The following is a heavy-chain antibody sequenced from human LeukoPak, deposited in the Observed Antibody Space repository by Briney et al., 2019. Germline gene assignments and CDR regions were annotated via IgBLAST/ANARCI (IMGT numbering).Heavy chain of an antibody. D-gene: IGHD3/OR15-3a*01. J-gene: IGHJ4*02. CDR1: GVSISSSNSY. Sequence: PSETLSLTCTVSGVSISSSNSYWGWIRQPPGKGLEWIGSIYYSGNTYYNASLKSQVSISIDTSKNQFSLRLSSVTAADTAVYYCARQTGSGLFILPGGQGTLVTVSS. CDR3: ARQTGSGLFILP. CDR2: IYYSGNT. V-gene: IGHV4-39*01.